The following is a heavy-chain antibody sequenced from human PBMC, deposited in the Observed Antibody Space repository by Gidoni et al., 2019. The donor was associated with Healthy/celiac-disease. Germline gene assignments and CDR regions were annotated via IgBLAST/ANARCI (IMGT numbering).Heavy chain of an antibody. CDR2: IRSKAYGGTT. J-gene: IGHJ4*02. V-gene: IGHV3-49*03. Sequence: EVQLVESGGGLGQPGRALRLSCTASGFTFGDYAMSWFRQAPGKGLEWVGFIRSKAYGGTTEYAASVKGRFTISRDDSKSIAYLQMNSLKTEDTAVYYCTRDERFLEWLLDWGQGTLVTVSS. D-gene: IGHD3-3*01. CDR3: TRDERFLEWLLD. CDR1: GFTFGDYA.